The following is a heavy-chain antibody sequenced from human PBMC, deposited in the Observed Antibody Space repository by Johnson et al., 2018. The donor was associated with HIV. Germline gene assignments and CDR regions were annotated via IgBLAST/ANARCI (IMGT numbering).Heavy chain of an antibody. CDR1: GFTFDDYG. CDR3: AREELEPDVFDI. J-gene: IGHJ3*02. CDR2: INWNGAIT. V-gene: IGHV3-20*04. D-gene: IGHD1-1*01. Sequence: VQLVESGGGVVRPGGSLRLSCAASGFTFDDYGMTWVRQAPGKGLEWVSRINWNGAITAYADSVKGRFTISRDNSKNTLYLQMNSLRIEDTAVYYCAREELEPDVFDIWGQGTMVTVSS.